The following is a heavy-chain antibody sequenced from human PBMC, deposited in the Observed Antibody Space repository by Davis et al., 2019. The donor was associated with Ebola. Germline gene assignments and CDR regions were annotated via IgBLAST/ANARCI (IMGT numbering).Heavy chain of an antibody. CDR2: SGRTDKT. D-gene: IGHD2-2*01. J-gene: IGHJ5*01. CDR3: AREEGSSRWQNNWFDY. Sequence: GESLKISCAASGFTFSSYGMSWVRQAPGKGLEWVSASGRTDKTYYADSVKGRFTISRDKSKNTVYLQMNSLRVEDTAIYYCAREEGSSRWQNNWFDYWGQGTLVTVSS. V-gene: IGHV3-23*01. CDR1: GFTFSSYG.